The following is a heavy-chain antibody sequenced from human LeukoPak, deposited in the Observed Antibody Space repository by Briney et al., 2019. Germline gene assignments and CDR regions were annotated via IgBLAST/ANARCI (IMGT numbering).Heavy chain of an antibody. J-gene: IGHJ4*02. D-gene: IGHD6-19*01. Sequence: PGGSLRLSCAASGFTFDDYAMHWVRQAPGKGLEWFSLISWDGGSTYYADSVKGRFTISRDNSKNSLYLQMNSLRAEDTALYYCAKDIGAVAGTGNYFDYWGQGTLVTVSS. CDR2: ISWDGGST. CDR1: GFTFDDYA. V-gene: IGHV3-43D*03. CDR3: AKDIGAVAGTGNYFDY.